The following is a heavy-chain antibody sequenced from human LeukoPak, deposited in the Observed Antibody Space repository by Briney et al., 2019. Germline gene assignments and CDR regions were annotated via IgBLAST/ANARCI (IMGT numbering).Heavy chain of an antibody. CDR1: GGSISSYY. Sequence: PSQTLSLTCTVSGGSISSYYWSWIRQPAGKGLEWIGRIYTSGSTNYNPSLKSRVTMSVDTSENQFSLKLSSVTTADTAVYYCARGHRRGYSYGYGYYFDYWGQGTLVTVSS. CDR3: ARGHRRGYSYGYGYYFDY. D-gene: IGHD5-18*01. J-gene: IGHJ4*02. V-gene: IGHV4-4*07. CDR2: IYTSGST.